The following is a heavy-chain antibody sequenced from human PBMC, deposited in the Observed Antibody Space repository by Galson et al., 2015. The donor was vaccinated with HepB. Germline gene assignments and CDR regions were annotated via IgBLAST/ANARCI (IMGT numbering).Heavy chain of an antibody. D-gene: IGHD3-3*01. J-gene: IGHJ5*02. CDR2: ISAYNGNT. Sequence: SVKVSCKASGGTFTSYGISWVRQAPGQGLEWMGWISAYNGNTNYARKLQGRVTMTTDTSTGTAYMELRSLRSDDTAVYYCARGPDPQDPQPFWSGSGDWFDPWGQGTLVTVSS. CDR3: ARGPDPQDPQPFWSGSGDWFDP. V-gene: IGHV1-18*01. CDR1: GGTFTSYG.